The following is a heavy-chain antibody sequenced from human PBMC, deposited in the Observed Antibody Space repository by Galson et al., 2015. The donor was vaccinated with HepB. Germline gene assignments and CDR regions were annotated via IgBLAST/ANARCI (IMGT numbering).Heavy chain of an antibody. CDR2: ISYDGSNK. Sequence: SLRLSCAASGSTSSNYGMHWVRQAPGKGLEWVAVISYDGSNKYYADSVKGRFTISRDNSKNTLYLQMNSLRAEDTALYYCAKDPYLYSALAGTMAGFDYWGQGTLVTVSS. CDR1: GSTSSNYG. J-gene: IGHJ4*02. CDR3: AKDPYLYSALAGTMAGFDY. D-gene: IGHD6-19*01. V-gene: IGHV3-30*18.